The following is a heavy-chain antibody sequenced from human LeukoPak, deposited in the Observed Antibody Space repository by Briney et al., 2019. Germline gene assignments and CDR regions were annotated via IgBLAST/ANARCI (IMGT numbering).Heavy chain of an antibody. CDR1: GYTFTGYY. D-gene: IGHD3-22*01. J-gene: IGHJ4*02. CDR2: INPNSGGT. CDR3: AREINYYDSSGYYL. V-gene: IGHV1-2*02. Sequence: ASVKVSCKASGYTFTGYYMHWVRQAPGQGLEWMGWINPNSGGTNYAQKFQGRVTMTRDTSVSTAYMELSRLRSDDTAAYYCAREINYYDSSGYYLWGQGTLVTVSS.